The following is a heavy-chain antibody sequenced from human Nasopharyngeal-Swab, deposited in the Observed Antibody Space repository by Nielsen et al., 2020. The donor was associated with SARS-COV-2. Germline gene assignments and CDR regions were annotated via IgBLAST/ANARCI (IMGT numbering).Heavy chain of an antibody. CDR3: PRGRDMIASRPFWFDP. V-gene: IGHV3-7*01. CDR1: GFSFRTSW. CDR2: VKQDGSEK. J-gene: IGHJ5*02. D-gene: IGHD6-6*01. Sequence: GGSLRLSCAASGFSFRTSWMSWVRQTPGEGLEWLASVKQDGSEKHYVDSVKGRFTISRDNANNSLYLQMDGLRAEDTGVYYCPRGRDMIASRPFWFDPWGQGTLVTVYS.